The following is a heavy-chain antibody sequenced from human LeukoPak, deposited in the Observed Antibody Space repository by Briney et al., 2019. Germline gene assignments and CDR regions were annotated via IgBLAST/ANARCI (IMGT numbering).Heavy chain of an antibody. D-gene: IGHD6-19*01. Sequence: SETLSLTCTVSGRSISSNYCSWIRQPPGKGLEWIGYICYRGSTNYNPSLKSRVTISVDTSKNQFSLKLSSVTAADTAVYYCARGGTGQWLVGYYYYYMDVWGKGTTVTVSS. CDR2: ICYRGST. V-gene: IGHV4-59*01. CDR1: GRSISSNY. CDR3: ARGGTGQWLVGYYYYYMDV. J-gene: IGHJ6*03.